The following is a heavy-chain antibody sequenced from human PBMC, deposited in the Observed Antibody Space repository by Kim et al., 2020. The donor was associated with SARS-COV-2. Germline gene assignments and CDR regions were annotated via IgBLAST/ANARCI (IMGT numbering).Heavy chain of an antibody. V-gene: IGHV4-59*01. D-gene: IGHD6-19*01. Sequence: NPALKSRVTISGDTSKNKFALKLSSVTAADTAVYYCARDDSSGWFFFDYWGQGTLVTVSS. CDR3: ARDDSSGWFFFDY. J-gene: IGHJ4*02.